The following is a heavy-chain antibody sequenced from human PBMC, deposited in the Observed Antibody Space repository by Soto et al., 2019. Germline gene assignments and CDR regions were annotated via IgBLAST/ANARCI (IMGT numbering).Heavy chain of an antibody. D-gene: IGHD1-26*01. V-gene: IGHV1-69*02. CDR3: ARLRDSDGMDV. CDR2: IIPILGLA. J-gene: IGHJ6*02. Sequence: QVQLVQSGAEVKKPGSSVKVSCKASGGTFSSYTISWVRQAPGQGLEWMGRIIPILGLANYAQKFQGRVTIAADKSTITANIELSSLRSEDTAVYYCARLRDSDGMDVWGQGTTVSVSS. CDR1: GGTFSSYT.